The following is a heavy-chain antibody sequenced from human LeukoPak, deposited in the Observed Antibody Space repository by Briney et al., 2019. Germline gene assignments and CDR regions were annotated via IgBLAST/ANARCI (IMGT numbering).Heavy chain of an antibody. CDR3: ARTGIAARPTVWFDP. J-gene: IGHJ5*02. D-gene: IGHD6-6*01. V-gene: IGHV3-74*01. Sequence: GGSLRLSCAASGFTFSRYWMHWVRQAPGKGLVWVSRINSDGSRTTYADSVKGRFTISRDNAKNTLYLQMNSLRAEDTAVYYCARTGIAARPTVWFDPWGQGTLVTVSP. CDR2: INSDGSRT. CDR1: GFTFSRYW.